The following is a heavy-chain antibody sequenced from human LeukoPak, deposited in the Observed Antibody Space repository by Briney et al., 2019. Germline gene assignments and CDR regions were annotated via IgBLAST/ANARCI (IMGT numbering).Heavy chain of an antibody. D-gene: IGHD3-10*01. J-gene: IGHJ4*02. Sequence: NTSETLSLTCTAPGGSIRSSSYYWGWIRQPPGKGLEWIGTIYYYGSTYHNPSLKSRVTISLDTSKNQFSLKLRSVTAADTAVYYCARLYGSGSYCLDYWGQGTLVTVSS. CDR2: IYYYGST. CDR3: ARLYGSGSYCLDY. V-gene: IGHV4-39*01. CDR1: GGSIRSSSYY.